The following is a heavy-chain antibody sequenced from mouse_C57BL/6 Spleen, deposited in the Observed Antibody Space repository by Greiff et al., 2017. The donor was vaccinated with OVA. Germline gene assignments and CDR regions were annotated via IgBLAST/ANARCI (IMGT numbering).Heavy chain of an antibody. CDR1: GFTFSSYA. D-gene: IGHD2-4*01. J-gene: IGHJ3*01. V-gene: IGHV5-4*03. CDR3: ARGYYDYDAWFAY. CDR2: ISDGGSYT. Sequence: EVNLVESGGGLVKPGGSLKLSCAASGFTFSSYAMSWVRQTPEKRLEWVATISDGGSYTYYPDNVKGRFTISRDNAKNNLYLQMSHLKSEDTAMYYCARGYYDYDAWFAYWGQGTLVTVSA.